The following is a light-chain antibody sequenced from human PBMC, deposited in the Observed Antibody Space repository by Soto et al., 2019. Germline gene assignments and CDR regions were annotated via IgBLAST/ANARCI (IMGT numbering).Light chain of an antibody. Sequence: QSVLTQPPSVSAAPGQKVTISCSGSSSNIGGSKYVSWYQQHPGKAPKLIIYEVTYRPSGVSARFSGSKSGNTASLTVSGLQAEDEADYYCSSKRSSDTLYVFGTGTKVTVL. CDR3: SSKRSSDTLYV. CDR1: SSNIGGSKY. V-gene: IGLV2-14*01. J-gene: IGLJ1*01. CDR2: EVT.